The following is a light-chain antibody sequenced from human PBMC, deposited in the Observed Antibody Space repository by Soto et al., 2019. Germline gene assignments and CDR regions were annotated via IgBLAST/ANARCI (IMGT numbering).Light chain of an antibody. Sequence: DIQMTQSPSTLSASVGDRVTITCRASQSIGGSLAWYQQRPGKAPNFLIYKTSSLQSGVPSRFSGSRSGTEFTLTISSLQPDDFAIYYCQQHESYPWTFGQGTKVEIK. CDR2: KTS. J-gene: IGKJ1*01. V-gene: IGKV1-5*03. CDR3: QQHESYPWT. CDR1: QSIGGS.